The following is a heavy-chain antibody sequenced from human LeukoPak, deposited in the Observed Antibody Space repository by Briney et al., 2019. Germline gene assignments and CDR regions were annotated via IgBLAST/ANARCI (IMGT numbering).Heavy chain of an antibody. CDR2: IYYGGST. Sequence: KTSETLSLTCTVSGGSISSYYWSWIRQPPGKGLEWIGYIYYGGSTNYNPSLKSRVTISVDTSKNQFSLKLSSVTAADTAVYYCARDTRRPTGNWFDPWGQGTLVTVSS. J-gene: IGHJ5*02. CDR1: GGSISSYY. V-gene: IGHV4-59*01. CDR3: ARDTRRPTGNWFDP. D-gene: IGHD4-17*01.